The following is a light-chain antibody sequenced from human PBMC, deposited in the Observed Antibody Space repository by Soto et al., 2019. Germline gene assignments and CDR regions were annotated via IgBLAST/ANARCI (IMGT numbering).Light chain of an antibody. V-gene: IGKV1-9*01. Sequence: DIQLTQSPSFLSASVGDRVTITCRASQGISSYLAWYQQKPGKAPKLLIYGASTLQSGVPSRFSGSGSGTEFTLTISSLEPEDFAVYYCQQRSNWPTFGQGTKVDNK. J-gene: IGKJ1*01. CDR1: QGISSY. CDR2: GAS. CDR3: QQRSNWPT.